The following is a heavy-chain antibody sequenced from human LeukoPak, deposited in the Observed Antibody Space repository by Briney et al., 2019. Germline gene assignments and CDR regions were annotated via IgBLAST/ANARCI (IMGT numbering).Heavy chain of an antibody. Sequence: PRGSLRLSCAASGFTFSSYAMSWVRQAPGKGLEWVSAISGSGGSTYYADSVKGRFTISRDNSKNTLYLQMNSLRAEDTAVYYCAKDAELLWFGELYYFDYWGQGTLVTVSS. CDR3: AKDAELLWFGELYYFDY. J-gene: IGHJ4*02. CDR2: ISGSGGST. CDR1: GFTFSSYA. D-gene: IGHD3-10*01. V-gene: IGHV3-23*01.